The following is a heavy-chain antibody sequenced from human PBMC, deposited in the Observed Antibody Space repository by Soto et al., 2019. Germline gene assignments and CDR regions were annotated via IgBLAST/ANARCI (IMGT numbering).Heavy chain of an antibody. CDR3: AKRSSSSTFDY. V-gene: IGHV3-23*01. CDR2: ISGSDDST. J-gene: IGHJ4*02. Sequence: EVQLLESGGGLVQPGESLRLSCAASGFTVSSYAMSWVRQAAGKGLEWVSVISGSDDSTYYADSVKGRFTISRDNSKNTLYLKMKSLRAEDTPVYYCAKRSSSSTFDYWGQGTLVTVSS. D-gene: IGHD6-6*01. CDR1: GFTVSSYA.